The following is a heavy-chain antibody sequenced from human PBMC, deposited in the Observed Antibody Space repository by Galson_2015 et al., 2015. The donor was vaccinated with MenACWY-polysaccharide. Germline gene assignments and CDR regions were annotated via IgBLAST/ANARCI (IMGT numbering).Heavy chain of an antibody. D-gene: IGHD6-19*01. J-gene: IGHJ4*02. CDR1: GFTFSSYG. CDR3: AKREARNSGPFDL. Sequence: FLRLSCAASGFTFSSYGMHWVRQAPGKGLEWVTYITYDGSDQNYARSVKGRFTISRDNSKSMLYLQMDSLRAEDTAVYHCAKREARNSGPFDLWGQGALVTVSS. V-gene: IGHV3-30*18. CDR2: ITYDGSDQ.